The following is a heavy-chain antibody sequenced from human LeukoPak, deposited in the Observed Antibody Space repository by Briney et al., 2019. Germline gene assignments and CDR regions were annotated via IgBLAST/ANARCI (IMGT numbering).Heavy chain of an antibody. V-gene: IGHV3-23*01. Sequence: PGGSPRLSCAASGFIFKNYAMSWVRQARGKGLEWVSIISGTSDTTRYGDSVRGRFTTSRDNPRNTLYLQMNNLRVDDTAVYYCAKADATIGGAFDIWGQGTMVTVSS. CDR1: GFIFKNYA. D-gene: IGHD3-3*01. J-gene: IGHJ3*02. CDR3: AKADATIGGAFDI. CDR2: ISGTSDTT.